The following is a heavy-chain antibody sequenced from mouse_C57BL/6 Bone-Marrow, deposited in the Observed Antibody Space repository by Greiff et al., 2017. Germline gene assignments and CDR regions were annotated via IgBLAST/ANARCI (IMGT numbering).Heavy chain of an antibody. CDR2: IHPNSGST. Sequence: VQLQQSGAELVKPGASVKLSCKASGYTFTSYWMHWVKQRPGQGLEWIGMIHPNSGSTNYNEKFKSKATLTVDKSSSTAYMQLSSLTSEDSAVYYCASRDGYYVGYFDYWSQVTTLTVSS. D-gene: IGHD2-3*01. CDR1: GYTFTSYW. J-gene: IGHJ2*01. V-gene: IGHV1-64*01. CDR3: ASRDGYYVGYFDY.